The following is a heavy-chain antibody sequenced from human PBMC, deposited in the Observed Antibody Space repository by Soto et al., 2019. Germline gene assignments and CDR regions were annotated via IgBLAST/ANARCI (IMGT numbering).Heavy chain of an antibody. CDR3: ARRGYCSGGSCYRGSLDY. D-gene: IGHD2-15*01. Sequence: SETLSLTCTVSGGSISSYYWSWIRQPPGKGLEWIGYIYYSGSTNYNPSLKSRVTMSVDTSKNQFSLKLSSVTAADTAVYYCARRGYCSGGSCYRGSLDYWGQGTLVTVSS. CDR2: IYYSGST. J-gene: IGHJ4*02. V-gene: IGHV4-59*01. CDR1: GGSISSYY.